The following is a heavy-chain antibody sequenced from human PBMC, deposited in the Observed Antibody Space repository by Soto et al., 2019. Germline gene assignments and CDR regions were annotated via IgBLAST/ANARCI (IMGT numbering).Heavy chain of an antibody. CDR1: GGSISSYY. CDR3: ARDCELRIFDY. V-gene: IGHV4-59*01. Sequence: PSETLSLTCTVSGGSISSYYWSWIRQPPGKGLEWIGYIYYSGSTNYNPSLKSRFTISVDTSKNQFSLKLSSVTAADTAVYYCARDCELRIFDYWGQGTLVTVSS. J-gene: IGHJ4*02. CDR2: IYYSGST. D-gene: IGHD1-7*01.